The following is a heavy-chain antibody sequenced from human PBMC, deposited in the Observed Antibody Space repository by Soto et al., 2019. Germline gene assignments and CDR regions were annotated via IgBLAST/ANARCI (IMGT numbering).Heavy chain of an antibody. CDR2: IYYSGST. D-gene: IGHD4-17*01. J-gene: IGHJ5*02. CDR1: GGSISGYY. V-gene: IGHV4-59*08. Sequence: SETLSLTCTVSGGSISGYYWSWIRQPPGKGLEWIGYIYYSGSTNYNPSLKGRVTISVDTSKNQFSLKLSSVTAADTAVYYCARHSPYGDYVLVWFDLWGQGTLVTVSS. CDR3: ARHSPYGDYVLVWFDL.